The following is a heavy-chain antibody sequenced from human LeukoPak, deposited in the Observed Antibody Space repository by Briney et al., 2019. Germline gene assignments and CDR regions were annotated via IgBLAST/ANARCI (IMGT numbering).Heavy chain of an antibody. Sequence: ASVKVSCKASGYTFINYYMHWVRQAPGQGLEWMGIINPSGGSTTYAQKFQGRVTMTRDMSTSTAYMELSSLRSEDTAVYYCAKASHYYGSGSFDYWGQGTLVTVSS. V-gene: IGHV1-46*01. CDR2: INPSGGST. CDR1: GYTFINYY. D-gene: IGHD3-10*01. J-gene: IGHJ4*02. CDR3: AKASHYYGSGSFDY.